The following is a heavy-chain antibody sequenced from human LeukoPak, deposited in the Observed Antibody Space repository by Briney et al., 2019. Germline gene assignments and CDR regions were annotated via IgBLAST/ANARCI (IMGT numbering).Heavy chain of an antibody. CDR3: ARDSSALWFGELLSYFDY. CDR1: GYTFTSYG. J-gene: IGHJ4*02. Sequence: ASVKVSCKASGYTFTSYGISWVRQAPGQGLEWMEWISAYNGNTNYAQKLQGRVTMTTDTSTSTAYMELRSLRSEDTAVYYCARDSSALWFGELLSYFDYWGQGTLVTVSS. CDR2: ISAYNGNT. V-gene: IGHV1-18*01. D-gene: IGHD3-10*01.